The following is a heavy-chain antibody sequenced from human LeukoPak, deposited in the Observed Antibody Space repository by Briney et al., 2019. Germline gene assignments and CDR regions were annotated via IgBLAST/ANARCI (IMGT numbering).Heavy chain of an antibody. CDR2: VRYDQSAT. CDR3: VKDQGECPGSRCYLRFLEY. CDR1: GFNFSIYG. Sequence: GGSLRLSCAASGFNFSIYGMQWVRQAPGKGLEWVTFVRYDQSATVYADSVQGRFAISRDNSKNTVYLQMNSLRVEDTALYFCVKDQGECPGSRCYLRFLEYWGQGTLVIVSS. J-gene: IGHJ4*02. V-gene: IGHV3-30*02. D-gene: IGHD3-3*01.